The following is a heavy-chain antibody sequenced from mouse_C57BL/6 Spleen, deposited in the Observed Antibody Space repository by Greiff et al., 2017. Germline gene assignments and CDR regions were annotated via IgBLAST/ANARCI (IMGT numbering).Heavy chain of an antibody. Sequence: QVQLQQPGAELVKTGASVKMSCKASGYTFTSYWITWVKQRPGQGLEWIGDIYPGSGSTNYNEKFKSKATLTVDTSSSTAYMQLSSLTSEDSAVYYCARGEDGYYYAMDYWGQGTSVTVSS. D-gene: IGHD2-3*01. J-gene: IGHJ4*01. CDR3: ARGEDGYYYAMDY. CDR1: GYTFTSYW. CDR2: IYPGSGST. V-gene: IGHV1-55*01.